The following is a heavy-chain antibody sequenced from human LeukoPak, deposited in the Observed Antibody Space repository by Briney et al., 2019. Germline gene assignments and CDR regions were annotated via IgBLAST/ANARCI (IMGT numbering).Heavy chain of an antibody. CDR1: GGSINNYY. CDR3: ARPPGSSGWYEDYFDY. CDR2: IYYSGST. V-gene: IGHV4-59*01. Sequence: PSETLSLTCTVSGGSINNYYWSWIRQPPGKGLEWIGYIYYSGSTNYNPSLQSRVTISVDTSKNQFSLKLSSVTAADTAVYYCARPPGSSGWYEDYFDYWGQGTLVTVSS. J-gene: IGHJ4*02. D-gene: IGHD6-19*01.